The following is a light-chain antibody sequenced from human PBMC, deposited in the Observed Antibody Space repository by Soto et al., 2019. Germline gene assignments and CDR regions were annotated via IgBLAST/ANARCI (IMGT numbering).Light chain of an antibody. CDR3: YSYAGENLYV. CDR1: SSDVGSYNP. V-gene: IGLV2-23*01. Sequence: QSVPTQPAPVSPSPGQSITIPCTGTSSDVGSYNPVSWFQQHPGKVPKLLIYEGTKRPSGLSDRFSGSKSGTTASLTISGLQAEDEAHYYCYSYAGENLYVFGTGTKVTVL. J-gene: IGLJ1*01. CDR2: EGT.